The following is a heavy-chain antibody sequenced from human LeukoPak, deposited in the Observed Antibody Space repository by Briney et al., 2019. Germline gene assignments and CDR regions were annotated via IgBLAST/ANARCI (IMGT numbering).Heavy chain of an antibody. V-gene: IGHV3-30-3*01. CDR1: GFTFSSYA. J-gene: IGHJ4*02. D-gene: IGHD3-10*01. CDR3: ARDKGSYYGSGSYYKSPDY. Sequence: GGSLRLSCAASGFTFSSYAMHWVRQAPGKGLEWVAVISYDGSNKYYADSVKGRFTISRDNSKNTLYLQMNSLRAEDTAVYYCARDKGSYYGSGSYYKSPDYWGQGTLVTVSS. CDR2: ISYDGSNK.